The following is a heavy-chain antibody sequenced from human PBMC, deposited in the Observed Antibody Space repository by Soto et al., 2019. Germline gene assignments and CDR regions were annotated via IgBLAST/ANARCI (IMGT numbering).Heavy chain of an antibody. CDR3: AKSLCNTTACTHPFDDCYAMDV. J-gene: IGHJ6*01. V-gene: IGHV1-69*01. CDR2: IIPFLRTP. Sequence: QVQLVESGPEVKKPGSSVKVSCESSGDTFRSYSMSWVRQAPGQGLEWIGGIIPFLRTPNYSQKFQGRVTTCADESKRTTFWVLRGLRSHDTSLYFCAKSLCNTTACTHPFDDCYAMDVWGPVTTVTVS. D-gene: IGHD2-21*02. CDR1: GDTFRSYS.